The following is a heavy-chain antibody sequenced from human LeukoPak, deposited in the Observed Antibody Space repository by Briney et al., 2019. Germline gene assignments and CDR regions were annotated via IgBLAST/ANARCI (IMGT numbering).Heavy chain of an antibody. V-gene: IGHV3-7*04. D-gene: IGHD6-13*01. CDR3: ARGIAAAVNDAFDI. J-gene: IGHJ3*02. Sequence: PGGSLRLSCAASGFTFSSYWMSWVRQAPGKGLEWVANIKQDGSEKYYVDSVKGRFTISRDNAKNSLYLQMNSLRAEDTAVYYCARGIAAAVNDAFDIWGQGTMVTVSS. CDR2: IKQDGSEK. CDR1: GFTFSSYW.